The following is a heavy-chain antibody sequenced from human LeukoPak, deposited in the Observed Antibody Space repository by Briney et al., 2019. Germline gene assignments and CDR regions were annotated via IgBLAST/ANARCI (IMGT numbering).Heavy chain of an antibody. V-gene: IGHV1-24*01. CDR2: FDPEDGET. J-gene: IGHJ4*02. Sequence: ASVKVSCKVSGYTLTELSMHWVRQAPGKGLEWMGGFDPEDGETIYAQKFQGRVTMTEDTSTDTAYMELSSLRSEDTAVYYCATDPFRGGSHKDDYWGQGTLVTVSS. CDR3: ATDPFRGGSHKDDY. CDR1: GYTLTELS. D-gene: IGHD1-26*01.